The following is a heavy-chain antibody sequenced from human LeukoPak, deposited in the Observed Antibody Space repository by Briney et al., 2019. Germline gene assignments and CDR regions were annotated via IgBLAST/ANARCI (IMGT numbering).Heavy chain of an antibody. CDR2: ITSSSYV. J-gene: IGHJ5*02. V-gene: IGHV3-21*01. D-gene: IGHD6-13*01. CDR1: GFTFSSYN. Sequence: GGSLRLSCEASGFTFSSYNMNWVRQAPGKRLEWVSSITSSSYVFYADSVKGRFTISRDNAKNSLYLQMNSLRAEDTAVYYCAKVIGYSSSWDNWFDPWGQGTLVTVSS. CDR3: AKVIGYSSSWDNWFDP.